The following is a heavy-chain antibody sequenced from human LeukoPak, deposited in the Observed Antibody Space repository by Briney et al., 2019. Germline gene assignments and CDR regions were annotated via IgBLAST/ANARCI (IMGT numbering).Heavy chain of an antibody. V-gene: IGHV3-48*03. CDR3: ARGARLTMVRGVIRYFYMDV. CDR1: GFTFSSYA. CDR2: ISSSGSTI. J-gene: IGHJ6*03. D-gene: IGHD3-10*01. Sequence: GGSLRLSCAASGFTFSSYAMNWVRQAPGKGLEWVSYISSSGSTIYYADSVKGRFTISRDNAKNSLYLQMNSLRAEDTAVYYCARGARLTMVRGVIRYFYMDVWGIGTTVTISS.